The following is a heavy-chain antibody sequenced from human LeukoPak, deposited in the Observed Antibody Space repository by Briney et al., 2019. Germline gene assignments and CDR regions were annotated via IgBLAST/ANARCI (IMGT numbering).Heavy chain of an antibody. V-gene: IGHV1-2*02. CDR3: AKNGGGRPWEPPGY. J-gene: IGHJ4*02. CDR2: IDSNSGGT. D-gene: IGHD1-26*01. Sequence: ASVKVSCKTSGYTFTGYYIHWVRQAPGQGLEWMGWIDSNSGGTNYAQKFQGRVTMTRDTSIYTAYMELSRLRSEDTAVYYCAKNGGGRPWEPPGYWGQGTLVTVSS. CDR1: GYTFTGYY.